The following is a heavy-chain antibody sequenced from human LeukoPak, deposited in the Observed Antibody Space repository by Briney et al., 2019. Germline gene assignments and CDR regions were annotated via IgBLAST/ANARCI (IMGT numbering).Heavy chain of an antibody. D-gene: IGHD4-17*01. V-gene: IGHV1-2*02. J-gene: IGHJ3*02. CDR1: GYTFTGYY. CDR2: INPSSGGT. Sequence: ASVKVSCKASGYTFTGYYMHWVRQAPGQGLEWMGWINPSSGGTNYAQKFRGRVTMTRDTSISTAYMELSRLRSDDTAVYYCAREDHGDYDAFDIWGQGTMVTVSS. CDR3: AREDHGDYDAFDI.